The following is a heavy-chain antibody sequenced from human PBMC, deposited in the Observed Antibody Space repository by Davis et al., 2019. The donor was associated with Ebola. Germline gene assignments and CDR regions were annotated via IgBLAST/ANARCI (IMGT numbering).Heavy chain of an antibody. D-gene: IGHD6-13*01. CDR3: ARDRAAAGYFDL. CDR1: GFTFSSYA. J-gene: IGHJ2*01. V-gene: IGHV3-21*01. Sequence: GESLKISCAASGFTFSSYAMHWVRQAPGKGLEWVSSISSSSSYIYYADSVKGRFTISRDNAKNSLYLQMNSLRAEDTAVYYCARDRAAAGYFDLWGRGTLVTVSS. CDR2: ISSSSSYI.